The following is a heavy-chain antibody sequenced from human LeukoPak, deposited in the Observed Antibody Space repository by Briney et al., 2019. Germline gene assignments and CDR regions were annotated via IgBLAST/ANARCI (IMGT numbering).Heavy chain of an antibody. CDR3: AKDYRWEPSGAFDI. Sequence: HPGGSLRLSCAASGFTFSSYGMHWVRQAPGKGLEWVAFIRYDGSNKYYADSVKGRFTISRDNSKNTLYLQMNSLRAEDTAVYYCAKDYRWEPSGAFDIWGQGTMVTVSS. J-gene: IGHJ3*02. D-gene: IGHD1-26*01. CDR2: IRYDGSNK. CDR1: GFTFSSYG. V-gene: IGHV3-30*02.